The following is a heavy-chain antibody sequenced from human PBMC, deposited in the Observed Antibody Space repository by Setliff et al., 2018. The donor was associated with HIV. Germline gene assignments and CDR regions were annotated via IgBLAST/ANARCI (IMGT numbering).Heavy chain of an antibody. CDR3: ARVREGFLPYDAFEI. D-gene: IGHD3-3*01. V-gene: IGHV4-34*01. Sequence: SETLSLTCTVSGGSISSYYWSWIRQPPGKGLEWLGEIHSSGNTNYSPSLKGRVTISVDTPKNQYSLNLKSVTAADTAVYYCARVREGFLPYDAFEIWGQGTMVTVSS. CDR2: IHSSGNT. J-gene: IGHJ3*02. CDR1: GGSISSYY.